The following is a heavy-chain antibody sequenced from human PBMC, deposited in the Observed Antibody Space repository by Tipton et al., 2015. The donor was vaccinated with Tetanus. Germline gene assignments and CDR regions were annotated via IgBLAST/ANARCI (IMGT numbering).Heavy chain of an antibody. D-gene: IGHD3-16*01. Sequence: TLSLTCTVSGGSINNYYWSWIRQPPGKGLEWIGYISYSGSTNSNPSLKSRVTMSLDTSKNQFSLKLTSVTAADTAVYYCVRLSDYIWGRGGRVDYWGQGTLVTVSS. CDR3: VRLSDYIWGRGGRVDY. V-gene: IGHV4-59*08. CDR1: GGSINNYY. CDR2: ISYSGST. J-gene: IGHJ4*02.